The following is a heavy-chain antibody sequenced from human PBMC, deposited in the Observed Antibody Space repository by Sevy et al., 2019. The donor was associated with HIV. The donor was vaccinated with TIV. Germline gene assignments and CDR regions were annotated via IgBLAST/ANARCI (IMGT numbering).Heavy chain of an antibody. J-gene: IGHJ4*02. CDR2: MNPNSGNT. CDR3: ASGHDSSGYFFDY. Sequence: ASVKVSCKASGYTFTSYDINWVRQATGQGLEWMGWMNPNSGNTGYAQKFQGRVTMTRNTSISTAYMELSSLRSEDTAVYYCASGHDSSGYFFDYWGQGTLVTVSS. CDR1: GYTFTSYD. V-gene: IGHV1-8*01. D-gene: IGHD3-22*01.